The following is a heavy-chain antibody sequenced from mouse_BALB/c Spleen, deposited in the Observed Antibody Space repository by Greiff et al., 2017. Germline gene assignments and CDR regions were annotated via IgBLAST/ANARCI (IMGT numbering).Heavy chain of an antibody. J-gene: IGHJ2*01. D-gene: IGHD1-1*02. V-gene: IGHV5-9-3*01. CDR1: GFTFSSYA. CDR3: ARHEEVADYFDY. CDR2: ISSGGSYT. Sequence: EVQLVESGGGLVKPGGSLKLSCAASGFTFSSYAMSWVRQTPEKRLEWVATISSGGSYTYYPDSVKGRFTISRDNAKNTLYLQMSSLRSEDTAMYYCARHEEVADYFDYWGQGTTLTVSS.